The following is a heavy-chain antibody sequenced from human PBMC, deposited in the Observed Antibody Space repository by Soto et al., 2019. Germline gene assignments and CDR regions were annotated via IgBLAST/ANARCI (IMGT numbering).Heavy chain of an antibody. CDR1: GFTFRIYG. J-gene: IGHJ3*02. CDR2: ISYDGSNK. CDR3: AKDSRGYSYGYSYDAFDI. D-gene: IGHD5-18*01. V-gene: IGHV3-30*18. Sequence: QVQLVESGGGVVQPGRSLRLSCAASGFTFRIYGIHWVRQAPGKGLEWVALISYDGSNKYYADSVKGRFTISRDNSKNTVYLQMNSLRAEDTAVFYCAKDSRGYSYGYSYDAFDIWGQGTMVTVSS.